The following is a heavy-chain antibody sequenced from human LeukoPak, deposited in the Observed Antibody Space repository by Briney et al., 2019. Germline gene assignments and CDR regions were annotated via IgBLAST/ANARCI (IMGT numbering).Heavy chain of an antibody. Sequence: GGSLRLSCTASGLSFSGQWMNWVRQSPGQGLEWVANIKYDGGEKYYVDSVKGRFTTSREDAKNSLSLQMDSVRPEDTAVYYCAFNNNFKYWGQGTLVIVSS. CDR2: IKYDGGEK. CDR3: AFNNNFKY. V-gene: IGHV3-7*01. CDR1: GLSFSGQW. J-gene: IGHJ4*02. D-gene: IGHD1/OR15-1a*01.